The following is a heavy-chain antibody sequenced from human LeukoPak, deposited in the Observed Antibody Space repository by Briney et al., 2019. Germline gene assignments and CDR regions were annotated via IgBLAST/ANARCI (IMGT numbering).Heavy chain of an antibody. CDR1: GGSFTIYS. CDR3: ARRVRSADYRLDY. V-gene: IGHV4-34*01. J-gene: IGHJ4*02. D-gene: IGHD4-11*01. Sequence: SATLSLTCAVYGGSFTIYSWTWIRQPPGKRLEWVGEISPSGNTLYNPSLKGRVTISLDASKSQFYLKLNSVTAADRAVYYCARRVRSADYRLDYWGQGTLVTVSS. CDR2: ISPSGNT.